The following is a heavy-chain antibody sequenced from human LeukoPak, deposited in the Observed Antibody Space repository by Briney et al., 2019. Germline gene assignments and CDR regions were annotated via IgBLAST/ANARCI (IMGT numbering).Heavy chain of an antibody. V-gene: IGHV3-74*01. CDR3: AKDGGLWVSAHWGDS. D-gene: IGHD7-27*01. J-gene: IGHJ4*02. CDR1: GLTFSSHW. CDR2: ITNDGSST. Sequence: GGSLRLSCAASGLTFSSHWMHWVRQAPGKGLVWVSRITNDGSSTTYADSVKGRFTVSRDNSKNTLFLQMNSLRAEDTAVYYCAKDGGLWVSAHWGDSWGRGTLVTVSP.